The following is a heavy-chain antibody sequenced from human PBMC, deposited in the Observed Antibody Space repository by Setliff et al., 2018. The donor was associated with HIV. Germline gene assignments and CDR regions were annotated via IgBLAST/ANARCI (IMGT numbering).Heavy chain of an antibody. CDR3: ARMRGGHNIREGAFDI. Sequence: ASVTVSCKASGYSFSSYGIGWVRLAPGQGLEWMGWMSTDNGNTNYAQKVQGRVTMTTDTGTRTAYMELRCLRSDDTAMYYCARMRGGHNIREGAFDIWGQGTMVTVSS. J-gene: IGHJ3*02. D-gene: IGHD1-20*01. CDR1: GYSFSSYG. V-gene: IGHV1-18*01. CDR2: MSTDNGNT.